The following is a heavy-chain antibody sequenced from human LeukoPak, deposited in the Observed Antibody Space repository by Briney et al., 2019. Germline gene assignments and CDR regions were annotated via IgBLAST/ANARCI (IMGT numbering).Heavy chain of an antibody. Sequence: PSETLSLMCSVYGGSFSDYFWSWIRQPPGKGLEWIGEIDDGGNTNYNPSLMSRVIVAMERSKNQFSLVMRSVTAANTAVYYCARFSRITWGDWGDAFDVWGQGATVIVPS. D-gene: IGHD2-21*02. CDR1: GGSFSDYF. J-gene: IGHJ3*01. CDR3: ARFSRITWGDWGDAFDV. CDR2: IDDGGNT. V-gene: IGHV4-34*01.